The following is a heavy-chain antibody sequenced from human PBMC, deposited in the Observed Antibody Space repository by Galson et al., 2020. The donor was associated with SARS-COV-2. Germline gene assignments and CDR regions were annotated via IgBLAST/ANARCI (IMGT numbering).Heavy chain of an antibody. CDR1: GFSFNNAW. Sequence: LSLTCAASGFSFNNAWMSWVRQAPGKGLEWVGRIKTKTDGGTTDYAAPVKGRFTISRDDSKNTLYLQINSLKTEDTGVYYCTTFEEWELLYYFDYWGQGTLVTVSS. J-gene: IGHJ4*02. CDR3: TTFEEWELLYYFDY. V-gene: IGHV3-15*01. CDR2: IKTKTDGGTT. D-gene: IGHD1-26*01.